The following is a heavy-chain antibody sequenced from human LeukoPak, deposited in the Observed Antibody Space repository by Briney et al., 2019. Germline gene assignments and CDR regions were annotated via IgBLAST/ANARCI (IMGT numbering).Heavy chain of an antibody. CDR3: ARDFKYYDGSAYYDYFDY. CDR1: GFTFSSYW. V-gene: IGHV3-7*04. J-gene: IGHJ4*02. CDR2: IIQDGSEM. Sequence: GGSLRLSCAASGFTFSSYWMTWVRQAPGKGLEWVANIIQDGSEMYYVDSVKGRFTISRDNAKNSLFLQMNSLRAEDTALYYCARDFKYYDGSAYYDYFDYWGQGTLVTVSS. D-gene: IGHD3-22*01.